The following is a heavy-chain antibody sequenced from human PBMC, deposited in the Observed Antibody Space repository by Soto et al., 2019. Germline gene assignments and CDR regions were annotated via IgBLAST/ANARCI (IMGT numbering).Heavy chain of an antibody. Sequence: SETLSLTCAVYGGSFSGYYWSWIRQPPGKGLEWIGEINHSGSTNYNPSLKSRVTISVDTSKNQFSLKLSSVTAADTAVYYCASALWGNDYSNDGFYYYYGMDVWGQGTTVTVSS. V-gene: IGHV4-34*01. CDR1: GGSFSGYY. D-gene: IGHD4-4*01. J-gene: IGHJ6*02. CDR2: INHSGST. CDR3: ASALWGNDYSNDGFYYYYGMDV.